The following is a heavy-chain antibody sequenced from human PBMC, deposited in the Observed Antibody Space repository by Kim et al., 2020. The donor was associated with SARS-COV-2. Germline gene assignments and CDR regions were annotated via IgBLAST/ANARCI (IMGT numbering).Heavy chain of an antibody. Sequence: VKGRLTITRDNAKSSLYLEMNSLRAEDTAVYYCARDSAGDGFDYWGQGTLVTVSS. V-gene: IGHV3-11*05. J-gene: IGHJ4*02. D-gene: IGHD2-21*02. CDR3: ARDSAGDGFDY.